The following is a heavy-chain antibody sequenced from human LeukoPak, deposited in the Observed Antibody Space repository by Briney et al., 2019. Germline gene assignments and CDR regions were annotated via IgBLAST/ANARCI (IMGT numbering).Heavy chain of an antibody. CDR3: AARGYSYGYDFDY. D-gene: IGHD5-18*01. Sequence: GGSLRLSCAASGFTFSGYAMSWVRQAPGKGLEWVSAISGSGGSTYYADSVKGRFTISRDNSKNTLYLQMNSLRAEDTAVYYCAARGYSYGYDFDYWGQGTLVTVSS. CDR1: GFTFSGYA. CDR2: ISGSGGST. V-gene: IGHV3-23*01. J-gene: IGHJ4*02.